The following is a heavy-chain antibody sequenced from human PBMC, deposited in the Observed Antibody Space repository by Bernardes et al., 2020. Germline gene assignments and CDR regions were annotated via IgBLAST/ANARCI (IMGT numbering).Heavy chain of an antibody. D-gene: IGHD5-12*01. V-gene: IGHV1-18*01. J-gene: IGHJ6*03. CDR2: ISAYNGNT. CDR3: ARDPPVDSGYDRLSYMDV. CDR1: GYTFTSYG. Sequence: ASVKVSCKASGYTFTSYGISWVRQAPGQGLEWMGWISAYNGNTNYAQKLQGRVTMTTDTSTSTAYMELRSLRSDDTAVYYCARDPPVDSGYDRLSYMDVWGKGTTVTVSS.